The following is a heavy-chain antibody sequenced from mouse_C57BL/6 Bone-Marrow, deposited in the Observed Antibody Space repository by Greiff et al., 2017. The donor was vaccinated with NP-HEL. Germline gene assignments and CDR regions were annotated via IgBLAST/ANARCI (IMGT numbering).Heavy chain of an antibody. V-gene: IGHV1-81*01. J-gene: IGHJ4*01. D-gene: IGHD2-3*01. Sequence: QVQLKQSGAELARPGASVKLSCKASGYTFTSYGISWVKQRTGQGLEWIGEIFPRSGNTYYNEKFKGKATLTADKSSSTAYMELRSLTSEDTAVYYCARFDGYFYAMDYWGQGTSVTVSS. CDR1: GYTFTSYG. CDR2: IFPRSGNT. CDR3: ARFDGYFYAMDY.